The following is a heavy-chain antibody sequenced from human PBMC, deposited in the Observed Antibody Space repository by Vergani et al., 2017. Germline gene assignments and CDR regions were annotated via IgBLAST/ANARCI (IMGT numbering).Heavy chain of an antibody. CDR3: ASYVLYCSGGSCYSGGHEYYYYGMDV. D-gene: IGHD2-15*01. CDR2: INSDGSST. J-gene: IGHJ6*02. Sequence: EVQLVESGGGLVQPGGSLRLSCAASGFTFSSYWMHWVRQAPGKGLVWVSRINSDGSSTSYADSVKGRFTISRDNAKNTLYLQMNSLRAEDTAVYYCASYVLYCSGGSCYSGGHEYYYYGMDVWGQGTTVTVSS. V-gene: IGHV3-74*01. CDR1: GFTFSSYW.